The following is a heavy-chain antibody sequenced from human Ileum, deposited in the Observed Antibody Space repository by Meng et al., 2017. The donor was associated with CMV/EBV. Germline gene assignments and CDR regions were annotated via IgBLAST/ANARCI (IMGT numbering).Heavy chain of an antibody. D-gene: IGHD3-16*01. V-gene: IGHV4-59*01. Sequence: CTVSDGPISSYYWSWIRQPPGKGLEWIGYIYYSGSTNYNPSLESRVTISLDTSKNHLSLRLNSVTAADTAVYYCARFYGFLAPWFDPWGQGTLVTVSS. CDR2: IYYSGST. CDR3: ARFYGFLAPWFDP. J-gene: IGHJ5*02. CDR1: DGPISSYY.